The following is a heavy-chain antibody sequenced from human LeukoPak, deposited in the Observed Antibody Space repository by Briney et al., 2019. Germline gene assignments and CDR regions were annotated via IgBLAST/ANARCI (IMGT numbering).Heavy chain of an antibody. D-gene: IGHD6-19*01. V-gene: IGHV4-39*07. J-gene: IGHJ4*02. CDR2: INHSGST. Sequence: SETLSLTCTVSGGSISSSSYYWGWIRQPPGKGLEWIGEINHSGSTNYNPSLKSRVTISVDTSKNQFSLKLSSVTAADTAVYYCASRTPAVAPFFDYWGQGTLVTVSS. CDR1: GGSISSSSYY. CDR3: ASRTPAVAPFFDY.